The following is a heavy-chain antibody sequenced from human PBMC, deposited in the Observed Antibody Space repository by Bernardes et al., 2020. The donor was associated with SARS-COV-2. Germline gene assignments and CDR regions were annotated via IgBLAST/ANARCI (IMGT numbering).Heavy chain of an antibody. D-gene: IGHD1-26*01. V-gene: IGHV3-48*02. CDR3: ARDLRGGSQF. J-gene: IGHJ4*02. CDR1: GFTVSNYT. CDR2: ISSTTSAI. Sequence: GGSLRLSCAASGFTVSNYTMNWVRQAPGKGLEWVISISSTTSAIYYAPSVRGRFTISRDNAKNALHMQMNSLRDEDTAVYYCARDLRGGSQFWGQGTLVTVSS.